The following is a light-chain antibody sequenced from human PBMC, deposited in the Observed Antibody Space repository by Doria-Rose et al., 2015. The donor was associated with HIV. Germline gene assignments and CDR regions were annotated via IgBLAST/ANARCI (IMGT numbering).Light chain of an antibody. CDR3: QQSFSTPRT. Sequence: MTQSPSSLSASVGDRVTITCRASQNINRFLNWYQQKPGKVPKVLIYAASGLQSGVPSRFSGSGSGTDFTPTISSLQPEDFATYYCQQSFSTPRTFGQGTKVEIK. V-gene: IGKV1-39*01. J-gene: IGKJ1*01. CDR1: QNINRF. CDR2: AAS.